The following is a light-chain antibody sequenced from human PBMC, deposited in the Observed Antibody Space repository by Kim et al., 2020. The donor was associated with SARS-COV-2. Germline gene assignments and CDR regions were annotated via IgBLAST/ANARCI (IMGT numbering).Light chain of an antibody. Sequence: SYELTQPPSVSVSPGQTASITCSGDKLGDKYACWYQQKPGQSPVLVIYQDSKRPSGIPEGFSGSNSGNTATLTISGTQAMDEADYYCQAWDSSNVVFGGG. CDR2: QDS. V-gene: IGLV3-1*01. CDR3: QAWDSSNVV. CDR1: KLGDKY. J-gene: IGLJ2*01.